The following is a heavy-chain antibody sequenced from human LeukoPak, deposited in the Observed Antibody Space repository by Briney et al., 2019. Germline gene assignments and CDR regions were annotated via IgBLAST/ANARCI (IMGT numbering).Heavy chain of an antibody. J-gene: IGHJ4*02. Sequence: GGSLRLSCAASGFTFSSSAMTWVRQAPGKGLEWVSAISGSGGSTYYADSVKGRFTISRDNSKNTLYLQMNSLRAEDTAVYYCAKGTYYYGSGSYVYWGQGTLVTVSS. V-gene: IGHV3-23*01. CDR1: GFTFSSSA. D-gene: IGHD3-10*01. CDR3: AKGTYYYGSGSYVY. CDR2: ISGSGGST.